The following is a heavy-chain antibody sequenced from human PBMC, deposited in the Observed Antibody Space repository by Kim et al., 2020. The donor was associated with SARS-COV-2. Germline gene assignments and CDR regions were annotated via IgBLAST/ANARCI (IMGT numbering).Heavy chain of an antibody. CDR3: AREWADYDSSGYDY. Sequence: GGSLRLSCVASGFDFSSHAMHWVRRRRGDVWAWVAFISTVGWSAYPDSVKGRFTISRENSKNALFLQMNSLRPEDTAVYYCAREWADYDSSGYDYWGQGTLVTVSS. J-gene: IGHJ4*02. CDR2: ISTVGWSA. CDR1: GFDFSSHA. V-gene: IGHV3-30*04. D-gene: IGHD3-22*01.